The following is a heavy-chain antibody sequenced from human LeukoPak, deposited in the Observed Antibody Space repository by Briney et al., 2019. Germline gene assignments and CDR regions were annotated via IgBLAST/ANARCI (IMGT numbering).Heavy chain of an antibody. CDR2: IYYSGST. CDR3: ARESYYYDSSGYRVVWFDP. Sequence: SETLSLTCTVSGGSISSYYRSWIRQPPGKGLEWIGYIYYSGSTNYNPSLKSRVTISVDTSKNQFSLKLSSVTAADTAVYYCARESYYYDSSGYRVVWFDPWGQGTLVTVSS. V-gene: IGHV4-59*01. D-gene: IGHD3-22*01. CDR1: GGSISSYY. J-gene: IGHJ5*02.